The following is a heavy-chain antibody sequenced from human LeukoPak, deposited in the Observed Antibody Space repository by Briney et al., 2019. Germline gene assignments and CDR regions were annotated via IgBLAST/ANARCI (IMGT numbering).Heavy chain of an antibody. CDR1: GFIFSSYW. CDR2: IKQDGSEK. CDR3: ARELRGGACDI. J-gene: IGHJ3*02. V-gene: IGHV3-7*01. Sequence: PGGSLRLSCAASGFIFSSYWMSWVRQPPGKGLEWVANIKQDGSEKYYVDSVKGRFTISRDNAKNSLYLQMNSLRVEDTAVYYCARELRGGACDIRGQGTMVTVSS.